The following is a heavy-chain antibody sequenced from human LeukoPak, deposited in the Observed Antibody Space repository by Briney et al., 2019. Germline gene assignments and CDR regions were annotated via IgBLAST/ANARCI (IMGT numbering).Heavy chain of an antibody. J-gene: IGHJ4*02. CDR2: INPNSGGT. V-gene: IGHV1-2*02. D-gene: IGHD3-9*01. Sequence: ASVKVSCKASGYSFTGYYMHWVRQAPGQGLEWMGWINPNSGGTDYAQRFQGRVTMTRDTSITTAYMELSSLRSDDTAVYYCARGPGWYFDWLPIDYWGQGTLVTVSS. CDR3: ARGPGWYFDWLPIDY. CDR1: GYSFTGYY.